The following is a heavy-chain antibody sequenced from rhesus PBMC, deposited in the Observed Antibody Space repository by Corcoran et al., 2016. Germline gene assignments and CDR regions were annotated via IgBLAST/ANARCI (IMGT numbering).Heavy chain of an antibody. J-gene: IGHJ1*01. CDR3: AREYSNDGGYFEF. CDR1: GGSISSSNW. Sequence: QVQLQESGPAVVKPSETLSLTCAVSGGSISSSNWWSCIRQSPGKGLEWIGGIYGSGGSTEYNPSLKSRVTSTRDTAKNQFTLKLSSVTAADTAVYYCAREYSNDGGYFEFWGQGALVTVSS. V-gene: IGHV4-93*01. D-gene: IGHD4-23*01. CDR2: IYGSGGST.